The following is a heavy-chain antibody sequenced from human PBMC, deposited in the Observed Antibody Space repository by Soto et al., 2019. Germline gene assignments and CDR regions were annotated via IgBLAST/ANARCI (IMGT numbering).Heavy chain of an antibody. CDR1: GFTFSDSA. V-gene: IGHV3-73*01. D-gene: IGHD1-1*01. CDR2: IRSKGNNYAT. CDR3: VRCSGTLGWFFDL. Sequence: SLRLSCAASGFTFSDSAMHWVRQASGEGLEWLGRIRSKGNNYATEYGASLKGRFTISRDDSKKTTYLQMSNLNTEDTAVYYCVRCSGTLGWFFDLWGRGTLVTVSS. J-gene: IGHJ2*01.